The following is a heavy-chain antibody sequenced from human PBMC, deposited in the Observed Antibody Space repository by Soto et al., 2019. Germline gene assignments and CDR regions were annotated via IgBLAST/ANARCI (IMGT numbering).Heavy chain of an antibody. Sequence: QVQLQESGPGLMKPSETLSLTCTVSGGSISSYYWSWIRQPPGKGLEWIGYIYYSGSTNYNPSLKSRVTISVDTSKNQFSLKLSSVTAADTAVYYCARAYGAYGGNSVGFDYWGQGTLVTVSS. CDR3: ARAYGAYGGNSVGFDY. J-gene: IGHJ4*02. D-gene: IGHD2-21*02. CDR2: IYYSGST. V-gene: IGHV4-59*01. CDR1: GGSISSYY.